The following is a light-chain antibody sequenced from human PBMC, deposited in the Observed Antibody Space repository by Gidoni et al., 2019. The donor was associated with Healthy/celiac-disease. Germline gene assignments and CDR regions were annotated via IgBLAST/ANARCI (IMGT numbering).Light chain of an antibody. Sequence: EIVLTQSPGTLSLSPGERATPSCRASQSVSSSYLAWYQQKPGQAPRLLIYGASSRATGIPDRLSGSGSGTDFTRTISRLEPEDFAVYYGQQYGSSPFTFGPGTKVDIK. CDR2: GAS. CDR1: QSVSSSY. V-gene: IGKV3-20*01. J-gene: IGKJ3*01. CDR3: QQYGSSPFT.